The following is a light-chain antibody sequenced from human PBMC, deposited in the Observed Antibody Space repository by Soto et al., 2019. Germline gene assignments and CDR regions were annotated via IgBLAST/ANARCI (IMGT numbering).Light chain of an antibody. CDR3: SSYTGSSTVV. CDR2: DVS. Sequence: QSALTQPASVSGSPGQSITISCTGSSSDVGGYDYVSWYQQHPGIAPKLMIYDVSNRPSGVSNRFSGSKSGNTASLTISGLQAEDEADYYCSSYTGSSTVVFGGGTKPTVL. J-gene: IGLJ2*01. CDR1: SSDVGGYDY. V-gene: IGLV2-14*03.